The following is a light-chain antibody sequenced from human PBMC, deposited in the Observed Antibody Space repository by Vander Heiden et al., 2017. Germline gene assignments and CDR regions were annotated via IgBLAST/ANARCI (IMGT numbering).Light chain of an antibody. V-gene: IGLV2-14*03. J-gene: IGLJ3*02. Sequence: QSALTQPASVSGSPGQSLTISCSGTSSDIGAYNYVSWYQRHPGKAPRLIIYEVSNRPSGVSTRFSGSRSGTTASLTISGLQAEDEADYSCSSFTTTSTWVFGGGTTLTVL. CDR3: SSFTTTSTWV. CDR1: SSDIGAYNY. CDR2: EVS.